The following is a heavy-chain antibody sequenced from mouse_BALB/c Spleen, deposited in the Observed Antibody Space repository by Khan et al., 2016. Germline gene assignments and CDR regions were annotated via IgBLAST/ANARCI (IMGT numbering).Heavy chain of an antibody. CDR2: IYPGDGDT. CDR1: GYTFTSYW. CDR3: ASYYGSSYDYFDY. D-gene: IGHD1-1*01. V-gene: IGHV1-87*01. Sequence: VELVESGAELARPGASVKLSCKASGYTFTSYWMQWVKQRPGQGLEWIGAIYPGDGDTRYTQKFKGKATLTADKSSSTAYMQLSSLASEDSAVYYCASYYGSSYDYFDYWGQGTTLTGSS. J-gene: IGHJ2*01.